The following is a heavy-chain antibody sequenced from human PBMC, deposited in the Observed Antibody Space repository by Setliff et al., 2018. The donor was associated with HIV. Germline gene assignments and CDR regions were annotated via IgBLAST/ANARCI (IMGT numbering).Heavy chain of an antibody. CDR1: GFTFSNYA. D-gene: IGHD3-10*01. CDR2: ISYDGSNK. Sequence: PGGSLRLSCAASGFTFSNYAMHWVRQAPGKGLEWVAVISYDGSNKYHADSVKGRFTISRDNSKNTLYLQMNSLRAEDTAVYYCARRGDYYYYYAMDFWGQGTTVTVSS. CDR3: ARRGDYYYYYAMDF. J-gene: IGHJ6*02. V-gene: IGHV3-30-3*01.